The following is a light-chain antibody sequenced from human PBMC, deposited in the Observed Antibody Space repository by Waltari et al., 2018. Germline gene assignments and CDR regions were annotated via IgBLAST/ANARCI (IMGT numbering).Light chain of an antibody. CDR3: HQRSNWPIP. CDR1: QSVDNY. V-gene: IGKV3-11*01. Sequence: EIVLTQSPATLSLSPGERVTLSCRASQSVDNYLLWYQQKPGQTPRLLIYGASNRATGLPARFSGSGSATYFTLTIDSLESEDFAVYYCHQRSNWPIPFGQGTRLEIK. CDR2: GAS. J-gene: IGKJ5*01.